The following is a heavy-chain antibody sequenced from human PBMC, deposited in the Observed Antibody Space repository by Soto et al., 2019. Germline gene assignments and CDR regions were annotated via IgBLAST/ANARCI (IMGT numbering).Heavy chain of an antibody. V-gene: IGHV5-10-1*01. Sequence: GESLKISCKGSGYSFTSYWISWVRQMPGKGLEWMGRIDPSDSYTNYSPSFQGHVTISADKSISTAYLQWSSLKASDTAMYYCARHVSYYDSSGYFPGPFDYWGQGTLVTSPQ. D-gene: IGHD3-22*01. J-gene: IGHJ4*02. CDR2: IDPSDSYT. CDR1: GYSFTSYW. CDR3: ARHVSYYDSSGYFPGPFDY.